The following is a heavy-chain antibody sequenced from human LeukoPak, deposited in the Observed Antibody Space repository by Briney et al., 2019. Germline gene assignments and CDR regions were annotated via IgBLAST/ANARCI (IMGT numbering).Heavy chain of an antibody. CDR1: GYKFNDYW. J-gene: IGHJ1*01. V-gene: IGHV3-7*01. CDR2: TKEDESEK. D-gene: IGHD3-16*01. Sequence: GGSLILGCVTSGYKFNDYWMTSGRQAPGKGLEWVAKTKEDESEKYYVDSVKGRFTISKDNARNSLYLQMNSRKTEDTAVYYAVQSWVGGFYPGGQGTLVTVSS. CDR3: VQSWVGGFYP.